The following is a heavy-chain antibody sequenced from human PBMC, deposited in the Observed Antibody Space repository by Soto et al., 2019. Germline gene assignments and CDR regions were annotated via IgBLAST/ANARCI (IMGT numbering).Heavy chain of an antibody. CDR3: TTHTSAGKGLGY. CDR1: GFTFSNAW. V-gene: IGHV3-15*01. CDR2: IKSKTDGGTT. Sequence: GGSLRLSCAASGFTFSNAWMSWVRQAPGKGLEWVGRIKSKTDGGTTDYAAPVKGRFTISRDDSKNTLYLQMNSLKAEDTAVYYCTTHTSAGKGLGYWGQGTLVTVSS. J-gene: IGHJ4*02. D-gene: IGHD6-13*01.